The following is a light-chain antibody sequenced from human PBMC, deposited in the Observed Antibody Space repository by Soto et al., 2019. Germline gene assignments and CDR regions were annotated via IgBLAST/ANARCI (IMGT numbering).Light chain of an antibody. V-gene: IGLV1-44*01. J-gene: IGLJ1*01. Sequence: QSVPTQPPSASGTPGQRVPISCSGSTSNIGINTVNWYQQLPGTAPKLLIYSDNQRPSGVPDRFSGSKSGTSASLAISGLQSEDEADYYCAAWDDSLNGFVFGTGTKVTVL. CDR2: SDN. CDR3: AAWDDSLNGFV. CDR1: TSNIGINT.